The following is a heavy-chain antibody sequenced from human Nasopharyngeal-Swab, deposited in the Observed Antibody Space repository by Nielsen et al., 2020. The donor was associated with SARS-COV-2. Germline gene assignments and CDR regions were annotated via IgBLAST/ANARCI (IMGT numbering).Heavy chain of an antibody. V-gene: IGHV4-39*01. J-gene: IGHJ4*02. CDR3: ATTAGY. Sequence: GSLRLSCTVSGGSIAGSTYYWCWVRQFPGKGLEWIGSIYYSGGTYYNPSLTSRVTISVDTSKNQFSLKLSSVTASDTAVYYCATTAGYWGQGTLVTVSS. CDR1: GGSIAGSTYY. CDR2: IYYSGGT.